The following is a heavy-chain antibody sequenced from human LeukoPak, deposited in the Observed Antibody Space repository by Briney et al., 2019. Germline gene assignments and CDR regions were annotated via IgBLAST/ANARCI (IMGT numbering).Heavy chain of an antibody. V-gene: IGHV1-69*01. CDR2: IIPIFGTA. CDR3: ARGVVPAAMPSYYYYYMDV. D-gene: IGHD2-2*01. CDR1: GGTFSSYA. Sequence: KVSCKASGGTFSSYAISWVRQAPGQGLEWMGGIIPIFGTANYAQKFQGRVTITADESTSTVYMELSSLRSEDTAVYYCARGVVPAAMPSYYYYYMDVWGKGTTVTISS. J-gene: IGHJ6*03.